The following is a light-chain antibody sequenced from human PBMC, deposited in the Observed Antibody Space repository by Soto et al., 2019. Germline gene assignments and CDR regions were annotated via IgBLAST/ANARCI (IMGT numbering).Light chain of an antibody. V-gene: IGLV2-14*01. CDR1: SSDVGGYNY. J-gene: IGLJ1*01. Sequence: QSVLTQPASVSGSPGQSVTISCTGTSSDVGGYNYVSWYQHHPGEAPKLMIYEVTHRPSGVSNRCSGSKSGNTASLTISGLQAEDEADYYCSSYTSISTYVFGTWTNATV. CDR3: SSYTSISTYV. CDR2: EVT.